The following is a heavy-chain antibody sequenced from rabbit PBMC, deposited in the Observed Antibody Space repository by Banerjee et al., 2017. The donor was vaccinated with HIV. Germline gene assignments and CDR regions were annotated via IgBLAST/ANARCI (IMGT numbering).Heavy chain of an antibody. Sequence: QEQLVEDGGDLVKPGGSLKLFCKASGFDFSSYGVSWVRQAPGKGLEWIGYIDPVFGSTYYATWVNGRFTISSHNAQNTVSLQLNSLTAADTATYFCARSPYGVFSDYGAFKLWGPGTLVTVS. CDR1: GFDFSSYG. CDR2: IDPVFGST. CDR3: ARSPYGVFSDYGAFKL. D-gene: IGHD1-1*01. V-gene: IGHV1S47*01. J-gene: IGHJ4*01.